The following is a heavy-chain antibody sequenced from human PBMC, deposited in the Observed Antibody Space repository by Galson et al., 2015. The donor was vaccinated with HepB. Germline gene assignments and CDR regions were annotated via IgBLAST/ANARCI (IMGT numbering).Heavy chain of an antibody. J-gene: IGHJ4*02. V-gene: IGHV1-18*04. CDR3: ARLPPRHYYDGSGYIIGFDY. CDR2: INTYNGDT. Sequence: SVKVSCKASGFTFTTYAISWVRQAPGQGLEWMGWINTYNGDTNYAQKLRDRIPMTADTSTSTAYLDLRTLRSDDTAVYYCARLPPRHYYDGSGYIIGFDYWGPGTLVTVSS. CDR1: GFTFTTYA. D-gene: IGHD3-22*01.